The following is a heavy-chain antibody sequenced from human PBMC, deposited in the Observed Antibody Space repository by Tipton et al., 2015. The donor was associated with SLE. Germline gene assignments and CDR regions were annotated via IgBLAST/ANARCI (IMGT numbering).Heavy chain of an antibody. CDR1: GFPFSSFS. Sequence: RSLRLSCATSGFPFSSFSMNWVRQAPGKGLEWVSGISWNSGSIGYADSVKGRFTISRDNAKNSLYLQMNSLRAEDTALYYCAKEGARYSYGFDYWGQGTLVTVSS. CDR3: AKEGARYSYGFDY. J-gene: IGHJ4*02. V-gene: IGHV3-9*01. CDR2: ISWNSGSI. D-gene: IGHD5-18*01.